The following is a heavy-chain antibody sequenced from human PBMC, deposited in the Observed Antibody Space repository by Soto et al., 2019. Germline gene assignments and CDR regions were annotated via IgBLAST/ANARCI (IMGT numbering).Heavy chain of an antibody. CDR2: INHSGST. D-gene: IGHD3-9*01. CDR3: ARGRSGYFDWLLFPFGDV. CDR1: GGSFSGYY. Sequence: NPSETLSLTCAVYGGSFSGYYWSWIRQPPGKGLEWIGEINHSGSTNYNPSLKSRVTISVDTSKNQFSLKLSSVTAADTAVYYCARGRSGYFDWLLFPFGDVWGQGTTVTVSS. V-gene: IGHV4-34*01. J-gene: IGHJ6*02.